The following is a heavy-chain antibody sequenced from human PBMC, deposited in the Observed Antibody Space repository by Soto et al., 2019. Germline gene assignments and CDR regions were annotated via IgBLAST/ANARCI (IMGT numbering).Heavy chain of an antibody. D-gene: IGHD3-22*01. CDR2: IGIGSSTK. CDR3: ARAQLYYNGISGRPLNAFDV. CDR1: GFTFRNYG. Sequence: PGGSLRLSCAASGFTFRNYGMNWVLQAPGKGLEWVSYIGIGSSTKYYADSVKGRFTISRDNAKNSLYLQMNSLRAEDTAVYYCARAQLYYNGISGRPLNAFDVWGQGTMVTVSS. J-gene: IGHJ3*01. V-gene: IGHV3-48*01.